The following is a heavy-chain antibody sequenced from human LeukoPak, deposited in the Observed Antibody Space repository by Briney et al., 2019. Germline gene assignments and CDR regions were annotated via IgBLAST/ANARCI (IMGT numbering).Heavy chain of an antibody. D-gene: IGHD3-3*01. CDR3: ARVASWSEAFDI. CDR1: AFRFSRYW. J-gene: IGHJ3*02. V-gene: IGHV3-74*01. Sequence: GRSLRLSWAAAAFRFSRYWMHWVRHAAGQGLVWVSGVISDRITTNYSDFVKGRFTISRDNAKNTLYLQVDSLRPDDTAVYYCARVASWSEAFDIWGQGTMVIASS. CDR2: VISDRITT.